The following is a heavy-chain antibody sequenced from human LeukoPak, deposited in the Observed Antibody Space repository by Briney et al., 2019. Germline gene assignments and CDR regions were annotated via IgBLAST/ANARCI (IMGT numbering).Heavy chain of an antibody. D-gene: IGHD6-19*01. CDR1: GGSISSSSYY. CDR2: IYYSGST. Sequence: SETLSLTCTVSGGSISSSSYYWGWIRQPPGKGLEWIGSIYYSGSTYYNPSLKSRVTTSVDTSKNQFSLKLSSVTAADTAVYYCARDLGFSGSGWYREGRDYWGQGTLVTVSS. CDR3: ARDLGFSGSGWYREGRDY. V-gene: IGHV4-39*07. J-gene: IGHJ4*02.